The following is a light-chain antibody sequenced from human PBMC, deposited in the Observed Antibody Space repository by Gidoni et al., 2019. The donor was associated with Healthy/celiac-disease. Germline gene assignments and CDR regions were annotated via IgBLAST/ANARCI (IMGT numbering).Light chain of an antibody. Sequence: AIRMTQSPSSFSASTGDRVTITCRASQGISSYLAWYQQKPGKAPKLLIYAASTLQSGVPSRFSGSGSGTDFTLTISCLQSEDFATYYCQQYYSYLHPTFGPGTKVDIK. CDR1: QGISSY. J-gene: IGKJ3*01. V-gene: IGKV1-8*01. CDR2: AAS. CDR3: QQYYSYLHPT.